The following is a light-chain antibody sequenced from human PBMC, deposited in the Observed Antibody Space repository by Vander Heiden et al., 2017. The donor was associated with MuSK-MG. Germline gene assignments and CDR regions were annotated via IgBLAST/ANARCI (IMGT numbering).Light chain of an antibody. J-gene: IGKJ1*01. CDR1: QSVLFSSNNKNY. V-gene: IGKV4-1*01. CDR2: WAS. CDR3: QQPHSTPPT. Sequence: IVMTQSPDSLAVSLGERATINCKSSQSVLFSSNNKNYLAWYQQKPGQPPKLLIYWASTRQFGVPDRFSGSGSGTDFTLTTSSLQPEDVAVYFCQQPHSTPPTFGQGTKVEIK.